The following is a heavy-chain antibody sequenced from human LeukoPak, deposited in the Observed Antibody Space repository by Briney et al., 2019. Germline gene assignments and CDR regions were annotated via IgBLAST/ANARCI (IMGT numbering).Heavy chain of an antibody. V-gene: IGHV4-59*01. Sequence: SETLSLTCTVSGGSIRSYYWSWIRQPPGKGLEWIGYIYYSGSTNYNPSLKSRVSISVDTSKNQFSLNLSSVTAADTAVYYCASLLGRGGGVRGMDVWGQGTTVTVSS. CDR3: ASLLGRGGGVRGMDV. J-gene: IGHJ6*02. CDR1: GGSIRSYY. D-gene: IGHD3-10*01. CDR2: IYYSGST.